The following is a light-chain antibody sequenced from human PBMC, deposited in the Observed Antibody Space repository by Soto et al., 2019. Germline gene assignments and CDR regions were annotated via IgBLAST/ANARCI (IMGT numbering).Light chain of an antibody. Sequence: DIPMTQSPSSLSASVGDRVTITCRASQSISSYLNWYQQKPGKAPKLLIYAASSLQSGVPSRFSGSGSGTDFTLTISSLQPEDFATYYCQQSYSTPLFGGGTKVEI. J-gene: IGKJ4*01. CDR1: QSISSY. CDR3: QQSYSTPL. CDR2: AAS. V-gene: IGKV1-39*01.